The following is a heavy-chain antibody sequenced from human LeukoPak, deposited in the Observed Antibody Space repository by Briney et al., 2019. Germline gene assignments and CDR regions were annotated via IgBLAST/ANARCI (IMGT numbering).Heavy chain of an antibody. CDR2: INWNSDSI. V-gene: IGHV3-9*01. CDR3: ARDLSPDY. J-gene: IGHJ4*02. Sequence: GGSLRLSCAVSGFTFDDYAMHWVRQVPGKGLEWVSGINWNSDSIGYADSVKGRFTTSRGNAKNSLYLQMNSLRAEDTAVYYCARDLSPDYWGQGTLVTVSS. CDR1: GFTFDDYA.